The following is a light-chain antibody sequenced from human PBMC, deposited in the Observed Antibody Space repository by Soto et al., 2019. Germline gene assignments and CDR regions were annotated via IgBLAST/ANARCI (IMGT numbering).Light chain of an antibody. Sequence: DIQMTQSPSSLSASVGDRVTITCRASQSITTYLNWYQQKPGKAPKLLIYAASSLQSGVQSRFSGSGSGTDFTLTIGSLQPEDFATYYCQQGYNTPHTFGQGNNLEIK. V-gene: IGKV1-39*01. CDR1: QSITTY. CDR2: AAS. CDR3: QQGYNTPHT. J-gene: IGKJ2*01.